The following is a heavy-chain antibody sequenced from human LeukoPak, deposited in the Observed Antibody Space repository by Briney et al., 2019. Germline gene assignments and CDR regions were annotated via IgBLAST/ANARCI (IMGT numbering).Heavy chain of an antibody. Sequence: GGSLRLSCAASGFIFSNYGMHWVRQTPGKGLEWVTFIKSGGSEKDYADSVKGRFTISRDNSKSTLYLQMNSLRAEDMALYHCVKEVSFGEMGGDIWGQGTLVTVSS. CDR2: IKSGGSEK. D-gene: IGHD3-16*01. V-gene: IGHV3-30*02. J-gene: IGHJ4*02. CDR3: VKEVSFGEMGGDI. CDR1: GFIFSNYG.